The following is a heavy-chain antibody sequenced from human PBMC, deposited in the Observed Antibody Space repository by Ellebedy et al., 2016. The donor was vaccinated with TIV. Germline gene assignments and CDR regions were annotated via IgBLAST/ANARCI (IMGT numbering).Heavy chain of an antibody. J-gene: IGHJ1*01. Sequence: GESLKISXAASGLTFSVYAMTWVRQAPGKGLEWISTIGGLDTATHYADSVKGRFTISRDNAKNSLLLEMNSLRVEDTALYYCSKDITGYSLYLLDLWGQGTPVTVSS. V-gene: IGHV3-43*02. CDR1: GLTFSVYA. CDR2: IGGLDTAT. CDR3: SKDITGYSLYLLDL. D-gene: IGHD5-18*01.